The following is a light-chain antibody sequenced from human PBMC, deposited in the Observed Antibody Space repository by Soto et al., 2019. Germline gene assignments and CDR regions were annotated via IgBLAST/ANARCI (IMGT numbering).Light chain of an antibody. V-gene: IGKV3-15*01. Sequence: EIVMTQSPATLSVSPGERATLSCRASQYIGSNLAWYQQKPGQAPRLLIYGASTRATGIPARFSGSGSGTEFTLTISSLQSEDFAVYYCEQYNNWPITFGQGKRLEIK. CDR2: GAS. CDR1: QYIGSN. J-gene: IGKJ5*01. CDR3: EQYNNWPIT.